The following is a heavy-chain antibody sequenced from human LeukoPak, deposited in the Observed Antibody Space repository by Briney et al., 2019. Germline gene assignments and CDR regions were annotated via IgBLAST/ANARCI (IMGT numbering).Heavy chain of an antibody. Sequence: SETLSLTCAVYGGSFSGYYWSWISQPPGKGLEWNGEINHSGSTYYNPSLKSRVTISVDTSKNQFSLKLSSVTAADTAVYYCATGATDTDAFDIWGQGTMVTVSS. CDR1: GGSFSGYY. CDR2: INHSGST. CDR3: ATGATDTDAFDI. J-gene: IGHJ3*02. D-gene: IGHD5-18*01. V-gene: IGHV4-34*01.